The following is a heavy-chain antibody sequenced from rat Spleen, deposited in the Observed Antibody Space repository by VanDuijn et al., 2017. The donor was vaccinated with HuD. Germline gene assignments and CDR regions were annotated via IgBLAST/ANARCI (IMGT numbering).Heavy chain of an antibody. J-gene: IGHJ2*01. CDR2: IWSGGST. Sequence: QVQLKESGPGLVQPSQTLSLTCTVSGFSLTSNSVSWVRQPPGKGLEWMGAIWSGGSTDYNSALKSRLSISKDTSKSQVFLKMNSLQTEDTATYYCARDIGDYSSYISGDWGQGVMVTVSS. V-gene: IGHV2-15*01. CDR1: GFSLTSNS. CDR3: ARDIGDYSSYISGD. D-gene: IGHD1-2*01.